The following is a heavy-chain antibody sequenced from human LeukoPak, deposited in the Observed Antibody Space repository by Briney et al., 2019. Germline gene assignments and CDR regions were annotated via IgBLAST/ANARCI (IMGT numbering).Heavy chain of an antibody. J-gene: IGHJ4*02. CDR1: GFTFSDYY. D-gene: IGHD4/OR15-4a*01. Sequence: GGSLRLSCAASGFTFSDYYMSWIRQAPGKGLEWVSYISGSGSSIHYADSVKGRFTISRDNAKNSLYLHMNSLRAEDTAVYYCARVLGLSGFDYWGRGTLVTVSS. CDR3: ARVLGLSGFDY. V-gene: IGHV3-11*01. CDR2: ISGSGSSI.